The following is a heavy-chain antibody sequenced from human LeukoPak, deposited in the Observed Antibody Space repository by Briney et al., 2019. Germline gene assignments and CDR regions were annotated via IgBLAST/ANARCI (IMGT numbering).Heavy chain of an antibody. Sequence: GGSLRLSCAASGFTFSDYYMSWIRQAPGKGLEWVSYISSSGSTIYYADSVKGRFTISRDNAKNSLYLQMNSLRAEDTAVYYCAREPFWSGYYSNLHFDYWGQGTLVTVSS. D-gene: IGHD3-3*01. CDR3: AREPFWSGYYSNLHFDY. V-gene: IGHV3-11*04. J-gene: IGHJ4*02. CDR2: ISSSGSTI. CDR1: GFTFSDYY.